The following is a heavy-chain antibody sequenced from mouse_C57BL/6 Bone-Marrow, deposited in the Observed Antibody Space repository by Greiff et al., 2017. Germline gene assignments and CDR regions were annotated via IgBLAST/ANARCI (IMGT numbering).Heavy chain of an antibody. CDR1: GYTFTSYW. Sequence: VQLQQPGAELVRPGTSVKLSCKASGYTFTSYWMHWVKQRPGQGLEWIGVIDPSDSYTNYNQKFKGKATLTVDTSSSTAYMQLSSLTSEDSAVYYCARDITTVVAPVDYWGQGTTLTVSS. V-gene: IGHV1-59*01. CDR3: ARDITTVVAPVDY. CDR2: IDPSDSYT. D-gene: IGHD1-1*01. J-gene: IGHJ2*01.